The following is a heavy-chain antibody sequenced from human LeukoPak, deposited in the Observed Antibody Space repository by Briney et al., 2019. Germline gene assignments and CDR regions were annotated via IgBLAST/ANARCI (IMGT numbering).Heavy chain of an antibody. CDR1: DFTFRNFW. D-gene: IGHD5-24*01. CDR3: ARDGRHGATYYYYYYMDV. J-gene: IGHJ6*03. V-gene: IGHV3-74*01. CDR2: ISSDGTST. Sequence: GGSLRLSCEASDFTFRNFWMHWVRQVPGEGPVWVSRISSDGTSTTYADSVKGRFRISRDNAKNTLYLQMNSLRVEDTAIYYCARDGRHGATYYYYYYMDVWGKGATVIVSS.